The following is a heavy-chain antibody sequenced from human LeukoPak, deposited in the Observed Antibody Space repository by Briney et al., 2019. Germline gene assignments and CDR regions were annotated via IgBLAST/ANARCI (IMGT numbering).Heavy chain of an antibody. D-gene: IGHD6-6*01. CDR1: GFTFSSYG. Sequence: PGGSLRLSCAASGFTFSSYGMHWVRQAPGKGLEWVAVIWYDGSNKYYADSVKGRFTISRDNSKNTLYLQMNSLRAEDTAVYYCARDSVLSSSGMGVWGQGTTVTVSS. CDR2: IWYDGSNK. V-gene: IGHV3-33*01. J-gene: IGHJ6*02. CDR3: ARDSVLSSSGMGV.